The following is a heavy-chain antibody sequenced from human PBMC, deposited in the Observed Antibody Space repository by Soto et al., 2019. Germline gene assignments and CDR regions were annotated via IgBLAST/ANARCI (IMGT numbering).Heavy chain of an antibody. D-gene: IGHD3-10*01. Sequence: QVQLQESGPGLVEPSQTLSLTCTVSGDSISNGYYTWSWIRQPPGKDLEWIGHIYNSVNTYSNPSLKSRVTISADTSNNQFSLKLSSVTAADTAVYYCARGPSGDKVDYWGQGTLVNVSS. CDR1: GDSISNGYYT. V-gene: IGHV4-30-4*01. CDR3: ARGPSGDKVDY. CDR2: IYNSVNT. J-gene: IGHJ4*02.